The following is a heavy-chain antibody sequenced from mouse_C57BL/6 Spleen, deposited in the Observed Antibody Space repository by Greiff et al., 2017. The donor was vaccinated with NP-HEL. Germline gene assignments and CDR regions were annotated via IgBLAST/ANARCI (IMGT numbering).Heavy chain of an antibody. CDR3: AREDYYGSSYQGAMDY. V-gene: IGHV1-72*01. J-gene: IGHJ4*01. Sequence: QVQLQQPGAELVKPGASVKLSCKASGYTFTSYWMHWVKQRPGRGLEWIGRIGPNSGGTKYNEKFKSKATLTVDKPSSTAYMQLSSLTSEDSAVYYCAREDYYGSSYQGAMDYWGQGTSVTVSS. CDR1: GYTFTSYW. CDR2: IGPNSGGT. D-gene: IGHD1-1*01.